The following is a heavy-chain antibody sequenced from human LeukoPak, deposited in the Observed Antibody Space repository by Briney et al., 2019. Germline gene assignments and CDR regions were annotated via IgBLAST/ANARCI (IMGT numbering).Heavy chain of an antibody. V-gene: IGHV3-23*01. CDR2: ITGSGGRT. D-gene: IGHD5-18*01. CDR1: GFTFRSYA. Sequence: GGSLRLSCAASGFTFRSYAMSWVRQAPGKGLEWVSGITGSGGRTYYADSVKGRFTISRDDAKNTLYLQVNSLRAEDTAVYFCARGGSDTAMAHDYWGQGTLVTVSS. CDR3: ARGGSDTAMAHDY. J-gene: IGHJ4*02.